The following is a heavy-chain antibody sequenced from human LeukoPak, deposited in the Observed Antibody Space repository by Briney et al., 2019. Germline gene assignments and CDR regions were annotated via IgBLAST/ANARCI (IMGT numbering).Heavy chain of an antibody. V-gene: IGHV3-74*01. CDR3: ARTYYYDSDGYYYDYFDY. Sequence: PGGSLRLSCAASGFTFSSYSMNWVCQAPGKGLEWVSRINDDESSRSYAGSVKVRFTISRDNAKNTLYLQMNSLRADDTAVYYCARTYYYDSDGYYYDYFDYWGQGTLVTVSS. J-gene: IGHJ4*02. CDR1: GFTFSSYS. CDR2: INDDESSR. D-gene: IGHD3-22*01.